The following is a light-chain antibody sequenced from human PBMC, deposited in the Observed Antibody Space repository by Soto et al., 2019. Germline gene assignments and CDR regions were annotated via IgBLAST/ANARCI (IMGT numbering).Light chain of an antibody. V-gene: IGKV1-39*01. CDR2: SAS. Sequence: DIQMTQSPSSLSAFVGDRVTITCRASQTISGFLNWYQQKPGKAPGLLIYSASTLQSGVPSRFSASGSGTEFTLTISSLPPEDFATYYCQQSYTTLGTFGQGTTVEIK. CDR1: QTISGF. J-gene: IGKJ1*01. CDR3: QQSYTTLGT.